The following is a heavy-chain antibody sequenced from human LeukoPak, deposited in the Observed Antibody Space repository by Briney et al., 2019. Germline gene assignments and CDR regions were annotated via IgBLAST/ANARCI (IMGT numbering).Heavy chain of an antibody. J-gene: IGHJ4*02. Sequence: GGSLRLSCAASGFTFSSYGMHWVRQAPGKGLEWVAVIWYDGSNKYYADSVKGRFSISRDNSKNTLYLRMNSLRTEDTAVYYCAILRLDYYDSSGSFDYWGQGTLVTVSS. CDR2: IWYDGSNK. D-gene: IGHD3-22*01. V-gene: IGHV3-33*01. CDR3: AILRLDYYDSSGSFDY. CDR1: GFTFSSYG.